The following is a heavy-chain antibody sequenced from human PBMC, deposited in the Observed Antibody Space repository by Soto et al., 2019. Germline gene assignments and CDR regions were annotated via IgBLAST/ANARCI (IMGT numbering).Heavy chain of an antibody. J-gene: IGHJ2*01. D-gene: IGHD2-15*01. CDR2: IWYDGSNK. CDR1: GFTFSSYG. Sequence: GGSLRLSCAASGFTFSSYGMHWVRQAPGKGLEWVAVIWYDGSNKYYADSVKGRFTISRDNSKNTRYLQMNSLRAEDTAVYYCAREILGYCSGGSCYPLHYWYFDLWGRGTLVTVSS. CDR3: AREILGYCSGGSCYPLHYWYFDL. V-gene: IGHV3-33*01.